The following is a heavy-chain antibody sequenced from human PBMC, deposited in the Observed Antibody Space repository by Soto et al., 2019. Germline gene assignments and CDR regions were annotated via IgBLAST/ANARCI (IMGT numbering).Heavy chain of an antibody. V-gene: IGHV4-34*01. D-gene: IGHD3-22*01. Sequence: PSETLSLTCAVYGGSFSGYYWSWIRQPPGKGLEWIGEINHGGSTNYNPSLKSRVTISVDTSKNQFSLKLSSVTAADTAVYYCARGRYRSITMIVVVMRNWFDPWGQGTLVTVSS. J-gene: IGHJ5*02. CDR1: GGSFSGYY. CDR3: ARGRYRSITMIVVVMRNWFDP. CDR2: INHGGST.